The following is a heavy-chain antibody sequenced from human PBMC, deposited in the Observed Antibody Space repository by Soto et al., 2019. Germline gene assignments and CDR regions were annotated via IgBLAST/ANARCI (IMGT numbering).Heavy chain of an antibody. CDR3: ARHLTSSWYSYDGLDV. J-gene: IGHJ6*02. CDR1: GYSFTNYW. D-gene: IGHD6-13*01. V-gene: IGHV5-10-1*01. CDR2: IDPSDSYT. Sequence: PGESLKISCKGSGYSFTNYWISWVRQMPGKGLEWMGRIDPSDSYTKYSPSFQGHVTISADKSITTAYLQWNSLKASDTAIYFCARHLTSSWYSYDGLDVWGQGTTVTVSS.